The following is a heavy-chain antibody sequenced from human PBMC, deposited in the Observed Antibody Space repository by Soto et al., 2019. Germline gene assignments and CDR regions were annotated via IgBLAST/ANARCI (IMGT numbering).Heavy chain of an antibody. Sequence: QVQLVQSGAEVKKPGASVKVSCKASGYTFTNYGISWVRQAPGQGLEWMGWINTYNGNTNHAQKLQGRVTMTTDTSTSTANRELRSRGSDDTAVYYCARGVGSGTYYNQYNWFDPWGQGTLVTVSS. J-gene: IGHJ5*02. V-gene: IGHV1-18*01. CDR3: ARGVGSGTYYNQYNWFDP. CDR2: INTYNGNT. CDR1: GYTFTNYG. D-gene: IGHD3-10*01.